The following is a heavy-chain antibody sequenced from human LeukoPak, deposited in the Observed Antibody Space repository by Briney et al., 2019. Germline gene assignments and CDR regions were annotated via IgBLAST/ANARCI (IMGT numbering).Heavy chain of an antibody. CDR1: GGSISSGGYY. V-gene: IGHV4-31*03. CDR2: IYYSGST. D-gene: IGHD6-19*01. Sequence: RPSETLSLTCTVSGGSISSGGYYWSWIRQHPGKGLEWIGYIYYSGSTYYNPSLKSRVTISVDASKNQFSLKLSSVTAADTAVYYCARDMAVAGPGYFDPWGRGTLVTVSS. CDR3: ARDMAVAGPGYFDP. J-gene: IGHJ2*01.